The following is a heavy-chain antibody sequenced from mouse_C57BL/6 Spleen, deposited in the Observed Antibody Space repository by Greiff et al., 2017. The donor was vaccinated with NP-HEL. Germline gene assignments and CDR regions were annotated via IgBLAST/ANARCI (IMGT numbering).Heavy chain of an antibody. CDR3: VGGVTTGYWYFDV. J-gene: IGHJ1*03. CDR2: ISNLAYSI. CDR1: GFTFSDYG. V-gene: IGHV5-15*01. Sequence: EVKLVESGGGLVQPGGSLKLSCAASGFTFSDYGMAWVRQAPRKGPEWVAFISNLAYSIYYADTVTGRFTISRENAKNTLYLEMSSLRSEDTAMYYCVGGVTTGYWYFDVWGTGTTVTVSS. D-gene: IGHD2-2*01.